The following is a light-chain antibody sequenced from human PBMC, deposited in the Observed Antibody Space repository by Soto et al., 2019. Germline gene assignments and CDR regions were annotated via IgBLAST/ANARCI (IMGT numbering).Light chain of an antibody. V-gene: IGLV2-14*03. CDR1: SSDVGGYSY. CDR2: DVS. CDR3: SSYTTSSTYV. Sequence: QSVLTQPASVSGSPGQSITISCTGTSSDVGGYSYISWYQHNPGRAPKLVIYDVSNRPSGVSDRFSGSKSGNTASLTISRLQAEDEADYYCSSYTTSSTYVFGSGTKVTVL. J-gene: IGLJ1*01.